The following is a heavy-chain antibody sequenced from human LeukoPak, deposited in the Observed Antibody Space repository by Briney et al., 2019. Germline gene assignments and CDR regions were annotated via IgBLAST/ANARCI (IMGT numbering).Heavy chain of an antibody. CDR2: ISAYNGNT. J-gene: IGHJ4*02. CDR1: GYTFTSYG. Sequence: ASVNVSCKASGYTFTSYGISWVRQAPGQGLEWMGWISAYNGNTNYAQKLQGRVTMTTDTSTSTAYMELRSLRSDDTAVYYCATHQGRFGDPSFDYWGQGTLVTVSS. CDR3: ATHQGRFGDPSFDY. D-gene: IGHD3-10*01. V-gene: IGHV1-18*01.